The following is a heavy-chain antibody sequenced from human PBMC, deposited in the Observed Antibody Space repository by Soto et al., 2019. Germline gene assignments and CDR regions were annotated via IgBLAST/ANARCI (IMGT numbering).Heavy chain of an antibody. V-gene: IGHV4-31*03. D-gene: IGHD3-9*01. CDR1: GGSISSGGYY. CDR3: ARVIGYYDILTGYPYYYYGMDV. J-gene: IGHJ6*02. CDR2: TYYSGST. Sequence: SSETLSLTCTVSGGSISSGGYYWSWIRQHPGKGLEWIGYTYYSGSTYYNPSLKSRVTISVDTSKNQFSLKLSSVTAADTAVYYCARVIGYYDILTGYPYYYYGMDVWGQGTTVTVSS.